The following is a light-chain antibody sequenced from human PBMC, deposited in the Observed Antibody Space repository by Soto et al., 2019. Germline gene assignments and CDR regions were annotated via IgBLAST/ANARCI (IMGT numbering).Light chain of an antibody. CDR2: EVS. CDR3: GSYTSSSTLV. J-gene: IGLJ2*01. Sequence: QSALTQPASVSGSPGQSITISCTGTSGDVGGYNYVSWYQKHPGKAPKIMIYEVSNRPSGVSNRFSGSKSGNTASLTISGLQAEDEADYYCGSYTSSSTLVFGGGTQLTVL. CDR1: SGDVGGYNY. V-gene: IGLV2-14*01.